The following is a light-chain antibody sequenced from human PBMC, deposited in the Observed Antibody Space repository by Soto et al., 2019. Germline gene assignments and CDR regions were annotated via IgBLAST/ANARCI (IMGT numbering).Light chain of an antibody. CDR3: QSYDTSLSGVI. CDR2: ADN. J-gene: IGLJ2*01. CDR1: SSNIGAGYD. Sequence: QSVLTQTPSVSGAPGQKITMSCPGGSSNIGAGYDVHWYKQIPGAAPRLLIYADNNRPSGVPDRFSASKSGTSASLAITGLQGEDEANYYCQSYDTSLSGVIFGAGTKLTV. V-gene: IGLV1-40*01.